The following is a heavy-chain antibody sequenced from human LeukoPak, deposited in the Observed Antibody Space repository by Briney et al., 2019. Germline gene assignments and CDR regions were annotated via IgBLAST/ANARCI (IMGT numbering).Heavy chain of an antibody. CDR1: GYSISSGYY. Sequence: SETPSLTCTVSGYSISSGYYWGWIRQPPGKGLEWIGSIYHSENTYYNPSLKSRVTISVDTSKNQFSLKLSSVTAADTAVYYCARDRIAVAVPDYWGQGTLVTVSS. CDR3: ARDRIAVAVPDY. J-gene: IGHJ4*02. D-gene: IGHD6-19*01. V-gene: IGHV4-38-2*02. CDR2: IYHSENT.